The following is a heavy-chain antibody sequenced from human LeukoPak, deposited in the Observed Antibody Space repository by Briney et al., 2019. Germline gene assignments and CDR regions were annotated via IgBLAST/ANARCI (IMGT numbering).Heavy chain of an antibody. D-gene: IGHD1-20*01. CDR1: GGSISSGGYY. Sequence: SETLSLTCTVSGGSISSGGYYWRWIRQHPGKGLEWIGYIYYSGSTYYNPSLKSRVTISVDTSKNQFSLKLSSVTAADTAVYYCARAPRYNWNQDGFDYWGQGTLVTVSS. J-gene: IGHJ4*02. CDR3: ARAPRYNWNQDGFDY. V-gene: IGHV4-31*03. CDR2: IYYSGST.